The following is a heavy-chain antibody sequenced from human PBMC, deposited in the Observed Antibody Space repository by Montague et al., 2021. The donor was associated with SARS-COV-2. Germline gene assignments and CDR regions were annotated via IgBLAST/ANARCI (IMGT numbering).Heavy chain of an antibody. CDR3: ARLLYHRYMYGFDV. V-gene: IGHV4-59*01. CDR2: GYYTGST. D-gene: IGHD3-10*01. CDR1: GGSISTSY. Sequence: SETLSLTCTVSGGSISTSYWSWIRQPPGKGLEWIGYGYYTGSTNXNPSLRSRVTISVDTSKNQFSLNLSSVSAADTAVYYCARLLYHRYMYGFDVWGQGTTVTVSS. J-gene: IGHJ6*02.